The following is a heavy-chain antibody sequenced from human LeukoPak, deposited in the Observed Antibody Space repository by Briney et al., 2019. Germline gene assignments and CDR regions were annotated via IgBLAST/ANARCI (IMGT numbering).Heavy chain of an antibody. CDR2: IGPTGSDR. V-gene: IGHV3-21*06. D-gene: IGHD1-14*01. J-gene: IGHJ4*02. CDR1: GLTFSTSG. CDR3: PTETNGRHYDY. Sequence: PGGSLRLSCTASGLTFSTSGFDWVRQAPGKGLEWVASIGPTGSDRYHADSLKGRFTISRDNATNLLYLHMNSLRAEDTAVYYRPTETNGRHYDYWGQGTLLTVSS.